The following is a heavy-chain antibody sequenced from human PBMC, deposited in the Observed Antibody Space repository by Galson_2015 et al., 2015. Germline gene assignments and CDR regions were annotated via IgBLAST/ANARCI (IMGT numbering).Heavy chain of an antibody. V-gene: IGHV3-21*01. CDR3: ARDIDFGSSCTTVNNFDY. J-gene: IGHJ4*02. Sequence: SLRLSCAASGFTFSSYRMNWVRQAPGKGLEWVSSISSSSSYIYHADSVKGRFTISRDNAKNSMYLQMNSLRAEDTAVYYCARDIDFGSSCTTVNNFDYWGQGTLVTVSS. CDR1: GFTFSSYR. CDR2: ISSSSSYI. D-gene: IGHD4-17*01.